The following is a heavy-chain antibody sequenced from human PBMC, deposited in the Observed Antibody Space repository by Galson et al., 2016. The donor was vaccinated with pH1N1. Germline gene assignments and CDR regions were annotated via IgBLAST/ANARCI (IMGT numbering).Heavy chain of an antibody. V-gene: IGHV4-59*11. CDR2: IYYSGST. Sequence: VSGGSISSHYWSWIRQPPGKGLEWIGYIYYSGSTNHNPSLKSRVTISVDTSKNQFSLKLSSVTAADTAVYYCARTHYSSEPYYYYYMDVWGKGTTVTVSS. J-gene: IGHJ6*03. CDR1: GGSISSHY. CDR3: ARTHYSSEPYYYYYMDV. D-gene: IGHD6-19*01.